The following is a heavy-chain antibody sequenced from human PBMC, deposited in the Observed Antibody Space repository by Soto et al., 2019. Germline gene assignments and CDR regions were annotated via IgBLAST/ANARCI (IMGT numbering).Heavy chain of an antibody. Sequence: EVRLLESGGGLVQPGGSLRLSCAASGFTFTNYAMSWVRQTPGKGLEWVSAISASAGNTFHADSVKGRFTISRDNSKNRLFREVNSLRVQDTATYFWAKGPAGRYQLNGMGGWGQGTTVTVSS. D-gene: IGHD6-13*01. J-gene: IGHJ6*02. V-gene: IGHV3-23*01. CDR1: GFTFTNYA. CDR3: AKGPAGRYQLNGMGG. CDR2: ISASAGNT.